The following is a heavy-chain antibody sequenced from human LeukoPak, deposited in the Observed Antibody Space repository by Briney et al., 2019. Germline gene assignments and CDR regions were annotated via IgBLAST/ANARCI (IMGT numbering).Heavy chain of an antibody. CDR2: IRYDGSNK. D-gene: IGHD6-13*01. V-gene: IGHV3-30*02. Sequence: GGSLSLSCAASGFPFRSYRMLGAREAPGKGLVCVAFIRYDGSNKYYADYVKGRFTISRDNSKNTLYLQMNSLRAEDTAVYYGAKSGTIAALNGFDPWGQGTLVTVSS. CDR1: GFPFRSYR. CDR3: AKSGTIAALNGFDP. J-gene: IGHJ5*02.